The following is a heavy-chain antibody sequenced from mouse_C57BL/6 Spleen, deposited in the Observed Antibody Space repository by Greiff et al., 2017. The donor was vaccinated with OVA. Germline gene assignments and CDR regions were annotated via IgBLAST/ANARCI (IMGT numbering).Heavy chain of an antibody. CDR3: VRHFERYYAMDY. J-gene: IGHJ4*01. Sequence: AASGFSFNTYAMNWVRQAPGKGLEWVARIRSKSNNYATYYADSVKDRFTISRDDSESMLYLQMNNLKTEDTAMYYCVRHFERYYAMDYWGQGTSVTVSS. CDR1: GFSFNTYA. CDR2: IRSKSNNYAT. V-gene: IGHV10-1*01.